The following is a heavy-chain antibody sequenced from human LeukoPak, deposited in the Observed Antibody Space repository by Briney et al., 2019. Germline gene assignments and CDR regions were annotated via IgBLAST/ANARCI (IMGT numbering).Heavy chain of an antibody. V-gene: IGHV3-74*01. D-gene: IGHD2-21*02. Sequence: GGSLRLSCAASGFTFSSYWMHWVRQAPGKGLVWVSRINSDGSSATYADSVKGRFTISRDNAKNTLFLQMNSLRAEDTAVYYCAKDQLAYCGGDCYSAPWGQGTLVTVSS. CDR2: INSDGSSA. CDR3: AKDQLAYCGGDCYSAP. J-gene: IGHJ5*02. CDR1: GFTFSSYW.